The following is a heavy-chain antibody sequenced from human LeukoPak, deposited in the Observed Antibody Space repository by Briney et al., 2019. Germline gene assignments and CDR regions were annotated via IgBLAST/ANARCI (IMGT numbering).Heavy chain of an antibody. Sequence: PSQTLSLTCTVSGGSIRSHYWSWIRQPPGKGLEWIGYIYYSGSTNYNPSLKSRVTISVDTSKNQFSLKLSSGTAADTAVYYCARDRGDDDSSGYYGYFDYWGQGALVTVSS. V-gene: IGHV4-59*11. CDR2: IYYSGST. J-gene: IGHJ4*02. D-gene: IGHD3-22*01. CDR3: ARDRGDDDSSGYYGYFDY. CDR1: GGSIRSHY.